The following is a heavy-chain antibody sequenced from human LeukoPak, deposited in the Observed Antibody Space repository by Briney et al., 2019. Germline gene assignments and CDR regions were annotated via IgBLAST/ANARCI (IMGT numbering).Heavy chain of an antibody. J-gene: IGHJ4*02. CDR1: GFTFSGYA. Sequence: PGGSLRLSCAASGFTFSGYAMSWVRQAPGKGLEWVSAISGSGGSTYYADSVKGRFTISRDNSKNTLYLQMNSLRAEDTAVYYCAKDAPGNVVVPAALFDYWGQGTLVTVSS. CDR3: AKDAPGNVVVPAALFDY. D-gene: IGHD2-2*01. V-gene: IGHV3-23*01. CDR2: ISGSGGST.